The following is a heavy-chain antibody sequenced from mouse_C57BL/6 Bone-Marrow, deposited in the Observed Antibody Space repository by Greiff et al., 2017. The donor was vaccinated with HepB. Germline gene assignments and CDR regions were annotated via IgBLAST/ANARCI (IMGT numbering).Heavy chain of an antibody. CDR1: GYTFTSYD. CDR2: IYPRDGSN. CDR3: ARPFTTAYYFDY. Sequence: QVQLKQSGPELVKPGASVKLSCKASGYTFTSYDINWVKQRPGQGLEWIGWIYPRDGSNKYNEKFKVKATLTVDTSSSTAYMELHSLTSEYSAVYFCARPFTTAYYFDYWGHGTTLTVSS. V-gene: IGHV1-85*01. J-gene: IGHJ2*01. D-gene: IGHD1-1*01.